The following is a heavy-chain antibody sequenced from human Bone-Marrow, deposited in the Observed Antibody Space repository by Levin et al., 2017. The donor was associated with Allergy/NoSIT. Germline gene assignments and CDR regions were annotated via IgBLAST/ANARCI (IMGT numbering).Heavy chain of an antibody. CDR1: GYAFTSSS. J-gene: IGHJ6*02. Sequence: GGSLRLSCKASGYAFTSSSVHWVRQAPGQGLEWMGMVNPSDDDTTYAQKFQGRVTMTRDTSTSTVYMQLSSLGSEDTALYYCARVMSGLRLGEVVLSPDHGMDVWGQGTTVTVSS. D-gene: IGHD3-16*02. CDR3: ARVMSGLRLGEVVLSPDHGMDV. CDR2: VNPSDDDT. V-gene: IGHV1-46*03.